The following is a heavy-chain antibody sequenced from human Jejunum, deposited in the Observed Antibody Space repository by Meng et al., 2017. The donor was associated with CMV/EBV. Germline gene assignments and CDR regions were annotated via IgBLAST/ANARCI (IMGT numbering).Heavy chain of an antibody. CDR1: Y. CDR3: AREGDIVFPSTIISYRYAMDV. D-gene: IGHD2-15*01. CDR2: INPDSGAT. V-gene: IGHV1-2*02. J-gene: IGHJ6*02. Sequence: YIQGSRRAPGQGLEWMGWINPDSGATSYAQKFRGRVTMTRDTSTKTAYMELSRLRPDDTAVYYCAREGDIVFPSTIISYRYAMDVWGQGTTGTVSS.